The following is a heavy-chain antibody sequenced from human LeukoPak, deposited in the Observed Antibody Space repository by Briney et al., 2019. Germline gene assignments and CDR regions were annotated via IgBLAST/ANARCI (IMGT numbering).Heavy chain of an antibody. V-gene: IGHV4-39*02. D-gene: IGHD3-10*01. Sequence: SETLSLTCTVSGGSISSSSYHWGWIRQPPGKGLEWIGSIYYSGSTYYNPSLKSRVTISVDTSKNQFSLKLSSVTAADTAVYYCAREPHYYGSGSYPSDYWGQGTLVTVSS. CDR2: IYYSGST. CDR3: AREPHYYGSGSYPSDY. CDR1: GGSISSSSYH. J-gene: IGHJ4*02.